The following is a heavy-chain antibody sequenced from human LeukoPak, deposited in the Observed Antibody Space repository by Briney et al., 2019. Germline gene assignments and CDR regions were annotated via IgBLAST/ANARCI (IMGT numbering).Heavy chain of an antibody. CDR2: INPNSGGT. CDR1: GYTFTGYY. Sequence: ASVKVSCKASGYTFTGYYMHWVRQAPGQGLEWMGGINPNSGGTNYAQKFQGRVTMTRDTSISTAYMELSRLRSDDTAVYYCARGSGWYYSYNYYGMDVWGQGTTVTVSS. D-gene: IGHD6-19*01. J-gene: IGHJ6*02. CDR3: ARGSGWYYSYNYYGMDV. V-gene: IGHV1-2*02.